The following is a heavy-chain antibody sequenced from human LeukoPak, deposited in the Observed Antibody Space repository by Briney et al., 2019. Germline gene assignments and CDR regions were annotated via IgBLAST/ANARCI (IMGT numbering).Heavy chain of an antibody. CDR1: GGTFSNYA. Sequence: EASVKVSCKASGGTFSNYAINWVRQAPGQGLEWMGGIIPIFGTANYAQKFQGRVTITADESTSTAYMELSSLRSEDTAVYYCARVGVSNSYYYYMDVWGKGTTVTVSS. J-gene: IGHJ6*03. CDR3: ARVGVSNSYYYYMDV. V-gene: IGHV1-69*13. D-gene: IGHD2/OR15-2a*01. CDR2: IIPIFGTA.